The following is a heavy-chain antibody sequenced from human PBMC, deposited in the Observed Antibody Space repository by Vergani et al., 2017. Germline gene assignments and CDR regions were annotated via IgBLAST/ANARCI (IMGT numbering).Heavy chain of an antibody. CDR1: GFTFSSHA. CDR3: ARARKFRFGVVWENWFDP. Sequence: EVQLLQSEGAVVQPGGSLRLSCVASGFTFSSHAMSWVRQGHGQGLAWVSSIKNTGDSTHYADSVKGRFTISRDNSKNTLYLQMNSLRVEDTAVYYCARARKFRFGVVWENWFDPWGQGTLVTVSS. D-gene: IGHD3-3*01. CDR2: IKNTGDST. J-gene: IGHJ5*02. V-gene: IGHV3-23*01.